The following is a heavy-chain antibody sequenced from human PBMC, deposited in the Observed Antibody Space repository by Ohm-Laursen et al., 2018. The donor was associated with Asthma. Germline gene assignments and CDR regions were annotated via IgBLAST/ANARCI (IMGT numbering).Heavy chain of an antibody. J-gene: IGHJ4*02. CDR1: GYTFTSYY. D-gene: IGHD3-3*01. Sequence: SVKVSCKASGYTFTSYYMHWVRQAPGQGLEWMGIINPSGGSTSYAQKFQGRVTMTRDTSTSTVYMELSSLRSDDTAVYYCARERGITIFGVVSNYFDYWGQGTLVTVSS. CDR2: INPSGGST. V-gene: IGHV1-46*01. CDR3: ARERGITIFGVVSNYFDY.